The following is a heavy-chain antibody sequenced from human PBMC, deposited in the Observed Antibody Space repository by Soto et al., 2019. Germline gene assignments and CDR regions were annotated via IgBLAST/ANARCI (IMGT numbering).Heavy chain of an antibody. Sequence: QVQLVESGGGVVQPGRSLRLSCAASGFTFNNYGMHWVRQAPGKGLVWVTVISYDGSHKYYADSVKGRFTISRDNSKNTLYLQMNSLRDEDTAVYYCAKRRGDHSNYSWGIDVWGQGTTVTASS. V-gene: IGHV3-30*18. CDR3: AKRRGDHSNYSWGIDV. CDR1: GFTFNNYG. J-gene: IGHJ6*02. CDR2: ISYDGSHK. D-gene: IGHD4-4*01.